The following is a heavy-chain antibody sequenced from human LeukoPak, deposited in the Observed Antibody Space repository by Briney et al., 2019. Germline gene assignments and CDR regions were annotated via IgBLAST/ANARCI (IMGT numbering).Heavy chain of an antibody. D-gene: IGHD1-1*01. Sequence: GGSLRLSCAASGFTFDNYAMAWVRQAPGKGLEWVSSISGGGGSTYYTDSVKGRFTVSRDNSKNTLYLQMNSLRVEDTAVYYCAKAHYVQPEFDYWGQGTLVTVSS. CDR1: GFTFDNYA. V-gene: IGHV3-23*01. CDR3: AKAHYVQPEFDY. J-gene: IGHJ4*02. CDR2: ISGGGGST.